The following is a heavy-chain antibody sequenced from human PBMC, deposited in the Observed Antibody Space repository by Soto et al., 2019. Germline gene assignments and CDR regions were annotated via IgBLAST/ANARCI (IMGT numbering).Heavy chain of an antibody. Sequence: SETLSVTCTVSGGSISRYYWSWIRQPPGKGLKWIGYIYYSGSTNYNPSLKSRVTISLDTSNNQFSLRLSSVTAADTAVYYCARHPGYYDVLTGYSTYYFDYWGQGTLVTVSS. V-gene: IGHV4-59*08. CDR1: GGSISRYY. CDR3: ARHPGYYDVLTGYSTYYFDY. CDR2: IYYSGST. J-gene: IGHJ4*02. D-gene: IGHD3-9*01.